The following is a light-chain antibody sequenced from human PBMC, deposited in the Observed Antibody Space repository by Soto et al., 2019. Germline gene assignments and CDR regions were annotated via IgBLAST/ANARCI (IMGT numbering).Light chain of an antibody. J-gene: IGLJ1*01. CDR3: SSYTSSSTDV. Sequence: QSALTRPASVSGSPGQSITISCTGTSSDVGGYNSVSWYQQHPGKAPKLMIYEVSNRPSGVSNRFSGSKSGNTASLTISGLQAEDEADYYCSSYTSSSTDVFGTGTKVTVL. V-gene: IGLV2-14*01. CDR1: SSDVGGYNS. CDR2: EVS.